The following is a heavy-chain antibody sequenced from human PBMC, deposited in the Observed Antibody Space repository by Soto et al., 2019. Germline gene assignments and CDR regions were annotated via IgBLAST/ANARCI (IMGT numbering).Heavy chain of an antibody. D-gene: IGHD6-19*01. CDR1: GFTFSSYW. V-gene: IGHV3-7*01. CDR3: ARDAQWLVQEYFQH. J-gene: IGHJ1*01. Sequence: PGGSLRLSCAASGFTFSSYWMSWVRQAPGKGLEWVANIKQDGSEKYYVDSVKGRFTISRDNAKNSLYLQMNSLRAEDTAVYYCARDAQWLVQEYFQHWGQGTLVTVSS. CDR2: IKQDGSEK.